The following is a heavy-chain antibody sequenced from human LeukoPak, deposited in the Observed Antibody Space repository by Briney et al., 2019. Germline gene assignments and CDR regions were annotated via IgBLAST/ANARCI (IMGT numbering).Heavy chain of an antibody. CDR3: ARQDGYCSGGSCYGAFDI. V-gene: IGHV5-51*01. Sequence: GESLKISCKGSGYSFTSYWIGWVRQMPGKGLEWMGIIYPGDSDTRYSPSFQGQVTISADKSISTAYLQWSSLKASDTAMYYCARQDGYCSGGSCYGAFDIWGQGTMVTVSS. J-gene: IGHJ3*02. D-gene: IGHD2-15*01. CDR1: GYSFTSYW. CDR2: IYPGDSDT.